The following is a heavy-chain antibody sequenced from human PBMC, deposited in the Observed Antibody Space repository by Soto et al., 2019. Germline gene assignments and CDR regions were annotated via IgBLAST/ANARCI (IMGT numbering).Heavy chain of an antibody. CDR2: IRQDGSEQ. CDR3: ARAYQYDSSFGAFDI. CDR1: EFTFTNYW. V-gene: IGHV3-7*01. J-gene: IGHJ3*02. D-gene: IGHD3-22*01. Sequence: GGSLRLSCAASEFTFTNYWMTWARQAPGKGLEWVANIRQDGSEQYYLDSVRGRFTISRDNADNSLFLQMDSLRAEDTAIYYCARAYQYDSSFGAFDIWGQGTMVTVSS.